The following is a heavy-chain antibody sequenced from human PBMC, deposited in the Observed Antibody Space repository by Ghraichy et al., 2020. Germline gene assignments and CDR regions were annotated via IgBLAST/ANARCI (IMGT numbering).Heavy chain of an antibody. CDR2: INPANGAT. D-gene: IGHD3-10*01. CDR1: GYPLGAYD. Sequence: ASVKVSYKISGYPLGAYDLHWVRRTPGLGLQWMGRINPANGATDYSETFKDRVAMTSDTVINTAYMELRGLRSDDTAVYFCARYHSATLDYWGQGSLITVSS. J-gene: IGHJ4*02. V-gene: IGHV1-2*06. CDR3: ARYHSATLDY.